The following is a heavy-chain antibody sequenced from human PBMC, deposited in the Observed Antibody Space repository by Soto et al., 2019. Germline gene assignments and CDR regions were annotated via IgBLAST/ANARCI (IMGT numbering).Heavy chain of an antibody. V-gene: IGHV1-2*04. CDR1: GYTFTGYY. CDR2: INPNSGGT. Sequence: ASVKVSCKASGYTFTGYYMHWVRQAPGQGLEWMGWINPNSGGTNYAQKFQGWVTMTRDTSISTAYMELSRLRSDDTAVYYCARDRGYCSGGSCLGYWGQGTLVTVSS. J-gene: IGHJ4*02. D-gene: IGHD2-15*01. CDR3: ARDRGYCSGGSCLGY.